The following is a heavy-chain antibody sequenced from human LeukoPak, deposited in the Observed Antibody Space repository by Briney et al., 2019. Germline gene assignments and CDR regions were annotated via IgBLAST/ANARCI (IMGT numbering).Heavy chain of an antibody. CDR1: GGSISSGGYY. J-gene: IGHJ4*02. D-gene: IGHD4-17*01. V-gene: IGHV4-31*03. CDR2: IYYSGSS. CDR3: ARNGYGVGFFDY. Sequence: PSQTLSLTCTVSGGSISSGGYYWSWLRPHPGKGLEWIGYIYYSGSSYYNPSLKSRVTISVDTSKNQFSLKLSSVTAADTAVYYCARNGYGVGFFDYWGQGTLVTVSS.